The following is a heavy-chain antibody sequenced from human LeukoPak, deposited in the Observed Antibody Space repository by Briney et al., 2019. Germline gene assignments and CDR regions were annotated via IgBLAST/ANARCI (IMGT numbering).Heavy chain of an antibody. Sequence: ASVKVSCKASGYTFTSYAMNWVRQAPGQGLEWMGWINTNTGNPTYAQGFTGRFVFSLDTSVSTAYLQISSLKAEDTAVYYCARDRYNWNDGLYDAFDIWGQGTMVTVSS. CDR2: INTNTGNP. J-gene: IGHJ3*02. CDR1: GYTFTSYA. CDR3: ARDRYNWNDGLYDAFDI. D-gene: IGHD1-1*01. V-gene: IGHV7-4-1*02.